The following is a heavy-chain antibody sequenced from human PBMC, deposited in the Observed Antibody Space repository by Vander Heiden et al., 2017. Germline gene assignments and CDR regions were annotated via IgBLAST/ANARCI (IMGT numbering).Heavy chain of an antibody. CDR3: ARGWWGVDKPMAKNWLDP. Sequence: QVQLVQSGDEVKQPGASVKVSCEASGYTFSSYSFSWVRQAPGQGLEWMGWISGHNGDTKYAQNFQGRVTMTTATSTSTVYMELRSLRSDDTAVYYCARGWWGVDKPMAKNWLDPWGQGTLVTVSS. D-gene: IGHD5-18*01. V-gene: IGHV1-18*01. CDR2: ISGHNGDT. CDR1: GYTFSSYS. J-gene: IGHJ5*02.